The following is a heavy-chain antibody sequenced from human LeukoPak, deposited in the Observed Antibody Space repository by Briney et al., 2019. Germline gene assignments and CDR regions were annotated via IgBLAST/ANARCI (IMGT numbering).Heavy chain of an antibody. J-gene: IGHJ3*02. Sequence: GGSLRLSCAASGFTVSSNYMSWVRQAPGKGLEWVSVIYSSGNTYYADSVKGRFTISRDNSKNTLFLQMNSRRAEDTAVYYCARDATRDFAFDIWGQGTVVTVSS. CDR2: IYSSGNT. CDR3: ARDATRDFAFDI. V-gene: IGHV3-53*01. CDR1: GFTVSSNY. D-gene: IGHD1-1*01.